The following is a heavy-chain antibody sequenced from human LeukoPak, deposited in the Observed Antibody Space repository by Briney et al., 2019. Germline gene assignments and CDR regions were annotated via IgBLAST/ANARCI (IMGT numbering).Heavy chain of an antibody. V-gene: IGHV4-39*07. J-gene: IGHJ4*02. CDR3: ARGEVGATS. Sequence: SETLSLTCAVSGGSISSSSYYWGWIRQPPGKGLEWIGSIYYSGSTYYNPSLKSRVTISVDTSKNQFSLKLSSVTAADTAVYYCARGEVGATSWGQGTLVTVSS. CDR2: IYYSGST. CDR1: GGSISSSSYY. D-gene: IGHD1-26*01.